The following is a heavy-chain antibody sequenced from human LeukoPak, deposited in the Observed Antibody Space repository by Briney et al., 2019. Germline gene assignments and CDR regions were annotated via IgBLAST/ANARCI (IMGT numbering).Heavy chain of an antibody. D-gene: IGHD1-26*01. V-gene: IGHV4-59*01. Sequence: SETLSLTCTVSGGSITSYHYSWIRQPPGKGLEWIGYIYYSGSTNYNPSLKSRVTISVDTSKNQFSLKLSSVTAADTAVYYCARGGSGTYHHYWGQGTLVTVSS. J-gene: IGHJ4*02. CDR1: GGSITSYH. CDR3: ARGGSGTYHHY. CDR2: IYYSGST.